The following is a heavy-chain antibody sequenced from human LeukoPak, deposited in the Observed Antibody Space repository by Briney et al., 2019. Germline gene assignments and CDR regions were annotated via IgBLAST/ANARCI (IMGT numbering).Heavy chain of an antibody. D-gene: IGHD5-18*01. CDR1: GFTFSSYS. Sequence: PGGSLSLSCAASGFTFSSYSWNWVRQAPGKGLEGVSSISSSSSYIYYADSVKGRFTISRDNAKNSLYLQMNSLRAEDTAVYYCAREGRGYSLAYWGQGTLVTVSS. V-gene: IGHV3-21*01. CDR3: AREGRGYSLAY. J-gene: IGHJ4*02. CDR2: ISSSSSYI.